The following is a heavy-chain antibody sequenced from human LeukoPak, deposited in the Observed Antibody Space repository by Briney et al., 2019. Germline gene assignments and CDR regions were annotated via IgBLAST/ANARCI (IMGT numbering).Heavy chain of an antibody. CDR3: ARDIVVVPAATDYFDY. Sequence: RASVKVSCKASGYTFTSYGISWVRQAPGQGLEWMGWISAYNGNTNYAQKLQGRVTMTTDSSTSTAYMELRSLRSDDTAVYYCARDIVVVPAATDYFDYWGQGTLVTVSS. V-gene: IGHV1-18*01. D-gene: IGHD2-2*01. CDR1: GYTFTSYG. CDR2: ISAYNGNT. J-gene: IGHJ4*02.